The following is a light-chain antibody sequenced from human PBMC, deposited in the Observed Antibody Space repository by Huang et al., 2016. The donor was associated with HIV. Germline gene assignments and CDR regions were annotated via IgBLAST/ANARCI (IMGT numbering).Light chain of an antibody. CDR3: QQFSSYSPLT. J-gene: IGKJ4*01. CDR2: AAS. Sequence: IQLTQSPSSLSASVGDRVTITCRASQCISHSLVWYQQKPGRVPKLLIYAASTLQSGVTSRFSGSVSGTDFTLTISSLHPEDSATYYCQQFSSYSPLTFGGGTKVEIK. V-gene: IGKV1-9*01. CDR1: QCISHS.